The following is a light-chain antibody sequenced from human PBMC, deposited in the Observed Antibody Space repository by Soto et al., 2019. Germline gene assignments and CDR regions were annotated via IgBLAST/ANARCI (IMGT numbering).Light chain of an antibody. V-gene: IGKV3-20*01. CDR1: ESVNSTY. CDR2: AAS. CDR3: QVFGSSPRYT. J-gene: IGKJ2*01. Sequence: EIVLTQSPGTLSLSPGERATLSCRTSESVNSTYLAWYQQKPGQPPRLLIYAASSRATGIPDRFSGSGSGTDFTLTISRLEPEDFAVYYCQVFGSSPRYTFGRGTKLEIK.